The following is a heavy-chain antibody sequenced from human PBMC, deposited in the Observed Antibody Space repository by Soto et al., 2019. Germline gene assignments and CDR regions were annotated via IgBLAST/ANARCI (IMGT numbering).Heavy chain of an antibody. CDR3: ARDHNWNDVGNWFDP. Sequence: QVQLVQSGAEVKKPESSVKVSCKASGGTFSNYAFGWVRQAPGQGLEWMGGIIPMFATTSYAQKFQGRVMITADESTSTVYMELSSLRSEDTAVYYCARDHNWNDVGNWFDPWGQGTPVTVSS. CDR2: IIPMFATT. D-gene: IGHD1-1*01. CDR1: GGTFSNYA. V-gene: IGHV1-69*01. J-gene: IGHJ5*02.